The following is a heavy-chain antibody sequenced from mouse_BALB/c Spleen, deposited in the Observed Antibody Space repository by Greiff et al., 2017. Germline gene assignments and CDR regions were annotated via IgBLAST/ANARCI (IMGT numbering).Heavy chain of an antibody. CDR3: ARRALRGYFDG. Sequence: DVKLVESGGGLVQPGGSLKLSCAASGFTFSSYTMSWVRQTPEKRLEWVAYISNGGGSTYYPDTVKGRFTISRDNAKNTLYLQMSSLKSEDTAMYYCARRALRGYFDGWGAGTTVTVSS. J-gene: IGHJ1*01. V-gene: IGHV5-12-2*01. CDR1: GFTFSSYT. D-gene: IGHD1-1*01. CDR2: ISNGGGST.